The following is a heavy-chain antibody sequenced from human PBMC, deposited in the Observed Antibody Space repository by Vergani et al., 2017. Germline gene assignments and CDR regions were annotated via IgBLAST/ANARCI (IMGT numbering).Heavy chain of an antibody. D-gene: IGHD2-21*02. Sequence: QVQLVESGGGVVQPGRSLRLACAAAGFIFSSYGMHWFRQAPGKGLEWVTLIWYDGSNKYYADSVKGRFTISRDNSKNTLYLQMNSLRAEDTAVYYCASLLAYCGGDCYSASFDIWGQGTMVTVSS. CDR2: IWYDGSNK. CDR3: ASLLAYCGGDCYSASFDI. V-gene: IGHV3-33*01. J-gene: IGHJ3*02. CDR1: GFIFSSYG.